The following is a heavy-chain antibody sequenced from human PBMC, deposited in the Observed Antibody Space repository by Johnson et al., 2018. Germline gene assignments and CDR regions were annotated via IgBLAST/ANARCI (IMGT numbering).Heavy chain of an antibody. CDR3: ARVIPLTGLDAFDV. Sequence: QVQLQESGPGLVKASETLSLTCTVSGGSITSYSWNWIRQSAGKGLEWIGRLYTSGSTYYSPSLKSRVTRSLDTSKNLFSLKLSSVTAADTAVYYCARVIPLTGLDAFDVWGQGTLVSVSS. V-gene: IGHV4-4*07. D-gene: IGHD3-16*02. CDR1: GGSITSYS. CDR2: LYTSGST. J-gene: IGHJ3*01.